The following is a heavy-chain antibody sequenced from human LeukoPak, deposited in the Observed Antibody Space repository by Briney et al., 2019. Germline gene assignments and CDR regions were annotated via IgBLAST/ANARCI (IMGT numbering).Heavy chain of an antibody. CDR2: INPNSGGT. Sequence: ASVKVSCKASGYTFTGCYMHWVRQAPGQGLEWMGWINPNSGGTNYAQKFQGWVTMTRDTSISTAYMELSRLRSDDTAVYYCATASTSCCLSSGMDVWGQGTTVTVSS. D-gene: IGHD2-2*01. V-gene: IGHV1-2*04. CDR1: GYTFTGCY. CDR3: ATASTSCCLSSGMDV. J-gene: IGHJ6*02.